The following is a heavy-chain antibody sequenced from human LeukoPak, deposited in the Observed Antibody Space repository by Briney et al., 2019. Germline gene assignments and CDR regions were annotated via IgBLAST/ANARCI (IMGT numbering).Heavy chain of an antibody. CDR2: IYYSGST. D-gene: IGHD3-10*01. J-gene: IGHJ5*02. CDR3: ARHPRYGPGSYNWFDP. Sequence: SETLSLTCTVSGGSISSSSYYWGWIRQPPGKGLEWIGSIYYSGSTYYNPSLKSRVTISVDTSKNQFSLKLSSVTAADTAVYYCARHPRYGPGSYNWFDPWGQGTLVTVSS. V-gene: IGHV4-39*01. CDR1: GGSISSSSYY.